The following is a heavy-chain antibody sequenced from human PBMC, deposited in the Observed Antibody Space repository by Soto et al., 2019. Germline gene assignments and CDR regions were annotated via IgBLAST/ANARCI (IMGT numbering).Heavy chain of an antibody. Sequence: EVQLLESGGGLVQPGGSLRLSCAASGFTFSSYAMSWVRQAPGKGLEWVSSISSSSSYIYYADSVKGRFTISRDNAKNSLYLQMNSLRAGDTAVYYCAREYYYDSSGYYYTKTSFDYWGQGTLVTVSS. CDR1: GFTFSSYA. V-gene: IGHV3-21*01. CDR2: ISSSSSYI. J-gene: IGHJ4*02. CDR3: AREYYYDSSGYYYTKTSFDY. D-gene: IGHD3-22*01.